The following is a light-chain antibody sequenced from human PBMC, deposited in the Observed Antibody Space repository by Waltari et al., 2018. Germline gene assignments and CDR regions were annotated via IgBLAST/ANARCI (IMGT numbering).Light chain of an antibody. V-gene: IGLV1-40*01. Sequence: QSVLTQPPSVSGAPGQRVTISCPGSSSNIGAGFDVPWYQQLPRTAPKLLNYGNTNRPSGVPDRFSGSKSGTSASLAITGLQAEDEADYYCQSYDGSLSGSRVFGGGTKVTVL. CDR3: QSYDGSLSGSRV. CDR1: SSNIGAGFD. CDR2: GNT. J-gene: IGLJ3*02.